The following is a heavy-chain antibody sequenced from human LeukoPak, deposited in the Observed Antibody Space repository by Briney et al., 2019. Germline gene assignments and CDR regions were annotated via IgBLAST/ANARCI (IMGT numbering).Heavy chain of an antibody. Sequence: SGTLSLTCAVSGASISSVNLWSWVRQPPGKGLEWIGEMYLSGTATYNPSLKGRVTISIDKSENQFSLKLTPVTATDTAVYFCAGLEGRYSTGMYYYFDYWGQGTLVTVSS. D-gene: IGHD2-8*01. CDR3: AGLEGRYSTGMYYYFDY. CDR1: GASISSVNL. CDR2: MYLSGTA. V-gene: IGHV4-4*02. J-gene: IGHJ4*02.